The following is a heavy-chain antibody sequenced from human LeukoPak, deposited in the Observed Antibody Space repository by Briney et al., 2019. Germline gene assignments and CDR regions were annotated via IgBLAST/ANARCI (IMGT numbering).Heavy chain of an antibody. CDR1: GYTFTSYG. CDR3: ERDGTAMAYYYYMDV. Sequence: ASVKVSCKASGYTFTSYGISWVRQAPGQGLEWMGWISAYNGNTNYAQKLQGRVTMTTDTSTSTAYMELRSLRSDDTAVYYCERDGTAMAYYYYMDVWGKGTAVTVSS. J-gene: IGHJ6*03. D-gene: IGHD5-18*01. CDR2: ISAYNGNT. V-gene: IGHV1-18*01.